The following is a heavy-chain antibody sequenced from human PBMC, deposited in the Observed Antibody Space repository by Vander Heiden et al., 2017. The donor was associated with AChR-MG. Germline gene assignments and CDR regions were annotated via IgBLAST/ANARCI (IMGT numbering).Heavy chain of an antibody. V-gene: IGHV3-23*01. J-gene: IGHJ6*03. Sequence: VPLLESGGGLVGRGVSLMLSCAAWAFTFRSNAMSWVRQAPGKGLEWGSAIRCSGGSTYYADSVKGQFTISRDNSKNTLYLQMNSLRAEDTAVYYCAGDRKSYYYYYMDVWGKGTTVTVSS. CDR1: AFTFRSNA. CDR2: IRCSGGST. CDR3: AGDRKSYYYYYMDV.